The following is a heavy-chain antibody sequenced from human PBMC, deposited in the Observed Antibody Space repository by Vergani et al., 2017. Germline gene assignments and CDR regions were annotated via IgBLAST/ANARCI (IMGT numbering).Heavy chain of an antibody. V-gene: IGHV1-46*01. CDR1: GYTFSNYY. J-gene: IGHJ2*01. D-gene: IGHD6-19*01. Sequence: QVQVVQSGAEVKKSGASVKVSCKTSGYTFSNYYMHWVRQAPGQGLEWMGIINPSGGHTNYAQKFQGRVTMTRDTSTSTVYMELSSLRSEDTAIYYCARSIAVAGTSRYFDLWGRGTLVTVSS. CDR2: INPSGGHT. CDR3: ARSIAVAGTSRYFDL.